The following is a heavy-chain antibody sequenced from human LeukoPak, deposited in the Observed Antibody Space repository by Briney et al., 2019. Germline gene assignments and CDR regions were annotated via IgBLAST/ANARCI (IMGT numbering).Heavy chain of an antibody. CDR3: ARDRGDYGGPDY. Sequence: SETLSLTCTLSGGSMSRFYWRWIPHPAGKALEWIGCIYSSGNTNYNPSLKSRVTMSVDTSKNPLSLKLSSVSAADTAVYYCARDRGDYGGPDYWGQGTLVTVSS. D-gene: IGHD4-23*01. CDR2: IYSSGNT. CDR1: GGSMSRFY. V-gene: IGHV4-4*07. J-gene: IGHJ4*02.